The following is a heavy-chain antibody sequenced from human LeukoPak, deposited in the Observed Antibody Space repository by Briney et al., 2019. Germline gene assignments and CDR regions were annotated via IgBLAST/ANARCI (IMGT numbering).Heavy chain of an antibody. D-gene: IGHD3-16*02. CDR3: ARDGGYDYVWGSYRYEDY. J-gene: IGHJ4*02. CDR2: ICAYNGNT. CDR1: GYTFTSYG. V-gene: IGHV1-18*01. Sequence: ASVKVSCKASGYTFTSYGSSWVRQAPGQEREWMGWICAYNGNTNYAQKLQGRVTMTTDTSTSTAYMELRSLRSDDTAVYYCARDGGYDYVWGSYRYEDYWGQGTLVTVSS.